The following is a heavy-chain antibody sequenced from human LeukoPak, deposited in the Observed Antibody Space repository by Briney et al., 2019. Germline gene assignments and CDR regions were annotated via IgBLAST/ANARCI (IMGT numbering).Heavy chain of an antibody. V-gene: IGHV3-15*04. J-gene: IGHJ3*02. CDR3: TTTTVTTWLNALDI. Sequence: GGSLRLSCAVSGFSFSNAWMTWVRQAPGKGLEWVGRIESDTDGGTTHYAAPVKGRFIISRDDSNNTLYLRMNSLNTENTAVYYCTTTTVTTWLNALDIWGQGTMVTVSS. D-gene: IGHD4-17*01. CDR2: IESDTDGGTT. CDR1: GFSFSNAW.